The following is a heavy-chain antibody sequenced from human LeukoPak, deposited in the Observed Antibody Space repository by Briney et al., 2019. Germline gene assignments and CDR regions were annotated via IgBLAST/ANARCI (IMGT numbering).Heavy chain of an antibody. CDR1: GGSFSGYY. D-gene: IGHD2-15*01. CDR2: INHSGST. V-gene: IGHV4-34*01. J-gene: IGHJ6*02. Sequence: SETLSLTCAVCGGSFSGYYWSWIRQPPGKGLEWIGEINHSGSTNYNPSLKSRVTISVDTSKNQFSLKLSSVTAADTAVYYCARGPRVVVAATRYYYYGMDVWGQGTTVTVSS. CDR3: ARGPRVVVAATRYYYYGMDV.